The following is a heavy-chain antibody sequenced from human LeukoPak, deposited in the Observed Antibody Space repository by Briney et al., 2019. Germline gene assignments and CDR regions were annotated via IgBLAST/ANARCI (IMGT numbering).Heavy chain of an antibody. CDR3: ARGYTYGSADY. Sequence: GGSLRLSCAASGFTFSDYYMSWIRQAPGKGLEWVSYISSSGSTIYYADSVKGRFTISRDNAKSTVYLQMNSLRDEDTAVYFCARGYTYGSADYWGQGTLVTVSS. CDR2: ISSSGSTI. J-gene: IGHJ4*02. CDR1: GFTFSDYY. V-gene: IGHV3-11*01. D-gene: IGHD5-18*01.